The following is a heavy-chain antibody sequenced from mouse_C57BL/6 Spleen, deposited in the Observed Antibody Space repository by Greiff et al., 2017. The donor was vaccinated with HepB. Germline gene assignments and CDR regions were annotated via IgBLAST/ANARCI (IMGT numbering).Heavy chain of an antibody. CDR3: ARSKDYAWFAY. Sequence: VQLQQSGPELVKPGASVKISCKASGYTFTDYYMNWVKQSHGKSLEWIGDINPNNGGTSYKQTFKGKATLTVDKSSSTAYLELRSLTSEDSAVYYCARSKDYAWFAYWGQGTLVTVSA. J-gene: IGHJ3*01. V-gene: IGHV1-26*01. CDR1: GYTFTDYY. CDR2: INPNNGGT. D-gene: IGHD2-4*01.